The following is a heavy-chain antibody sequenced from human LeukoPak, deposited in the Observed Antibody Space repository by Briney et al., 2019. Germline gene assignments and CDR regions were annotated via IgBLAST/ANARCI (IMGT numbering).Heavy chain of an antibody. CDR3: TRDVLVDY. CDR2: IRSKAYGGTT. Sequence: GGSLRLSCTASGFTFADYAMSWFRQAPGKGLEWVGFIRSKAYGGTTEYAASVKGRFTISRDDSKSITYLQMNSLKTEDTAVYYCTRDVLVDYWGQGTLVTVSS. D-gene: IGHD1-26*01. J-gene: IGHJ4*02. V-gene: IGHV3-49*03. CDR1: GFTFADYA.